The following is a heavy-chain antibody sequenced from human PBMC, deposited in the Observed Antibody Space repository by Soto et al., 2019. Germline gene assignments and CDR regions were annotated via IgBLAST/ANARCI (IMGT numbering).Heavy chain of an antibody. D-gene: IGHD1-20*01. CDR3: ARWPQPRYTADPYAVDV. CDR1: GGTFSSSG. V-gene: IGHV1-69*11. J-gene: IGHJ6*02. Sequence: QVHLVQSGTEVKKPGSSVKVSCKASGGTFSSSGFSWVRQAPGQGLEWMGMIVPSLDTTNYAQKCQARVTITADEVTSTAYMELRSLRSEDTAVYYCARWPQPRYTADPYAVDVWGQGNRVIVSS. CDR2: IVPSLDTT.